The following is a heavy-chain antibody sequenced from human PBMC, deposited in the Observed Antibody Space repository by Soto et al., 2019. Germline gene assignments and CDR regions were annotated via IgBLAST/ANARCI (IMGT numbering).Heavy chain of an antibody. Sequence: EVQLLESGGGLVQPGGSLRLSCAASGFTFSSYAMSWVRQAPGKGLEWVSAISGSGGSTYYADSVKGRFTITRDNSKYSLYLQMNSLRAEDTAVYYCARDYYDSSGHNWFDPWGQGTLVTVSS. J-gene: IGHJ5*02. CDR1: GFTFSSYA. D-gene: IGHD3-22*01. CDR2: ISGSGGST. V-gene: IGHV3-23*01. CDR3: ARDYYDSSGHNWFDP.